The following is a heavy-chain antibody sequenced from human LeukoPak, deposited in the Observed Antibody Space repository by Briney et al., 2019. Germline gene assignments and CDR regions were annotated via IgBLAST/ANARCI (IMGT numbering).Heavy chain of an antibody. CDR2: ISYDGSNK. D-gene: IGHD6-13*01. J-gene: IGHJ4*02. V-gene: IGHV3-30*04. CDR1: GFTFSSYA. Sequence: GRSLRLSCAASGFTFSSYAMHWVRRAPGKGLEWVAVISYDGSNKYYADSVKGRFTISRDNSKNTLYLQMNSLRAEDTAVYYCARETHSSSWYFYFDYWGQGTLVTVSS. CDR3: ARETHSSSWYFYFDY.